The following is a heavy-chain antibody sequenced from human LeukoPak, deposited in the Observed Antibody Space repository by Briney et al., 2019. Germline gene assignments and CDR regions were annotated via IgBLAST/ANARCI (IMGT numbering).Heavy chain of an antibody. Sequence: GGSLRLSCAASGFTFSSYGMHWVRQAPGKGLEWVAVIWYDGSKRNYADSVKGRFTISRDNSKNSLSLQMNSLRADDTAVYYCARFRDGYNFDYWGQGTLVTVSS. CDR1: GFTFSSYG. CDR3: ARFRDGYNFDY. CDR2: IWYDGSKR. J-gene: IGHJ4*02. D-gene: IGHD5-24*01. V-gene: IGHV3-33*01.